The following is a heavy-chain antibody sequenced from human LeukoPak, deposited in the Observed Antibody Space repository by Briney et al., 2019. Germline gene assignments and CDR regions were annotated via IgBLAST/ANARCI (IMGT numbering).Heavy chain of an antibody. CDR1: VYTFTSHG. J-gene: IGHJ4*02. D-gene: IGHD2/OR15-2a*01. CDR3: ARDTFGSQKGSDY. V-gene: IGHV1-18*01. Sequence: GASVKVSCKASVYTFTSHGITWVRQAPGQGLEWMAWISTYNGNTVYAQKVQGRVTLTTDTSTSTAFMELRSLTSDDTAVYYCARDTFGSQKGSDYWGQGTLVTVSS. CDR2: ISTYNGNT.